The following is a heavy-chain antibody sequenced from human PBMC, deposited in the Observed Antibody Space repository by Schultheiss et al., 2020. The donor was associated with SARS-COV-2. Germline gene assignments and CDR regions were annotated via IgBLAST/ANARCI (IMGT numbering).Heavy chain of an antibody. V-gene: IGHV5-51*01. D-gene: IGHD3-22*01. CDR1: GYSFTSYW. CDR3: ARPTWAYSTGFYPIHFDS. CDR2: IYFGDSET. J-gene: IGHJ4*02. Sequence: GESLKISCKGSGYSFTSYWIGWERQMPGKGLEWMGIIYFGDSETRYSPSFQGQVTISADKSISIAYLQWSSLKASDTAMYYCARPTWAYSTGFYPIHFDSWGQGTLVTVSS.